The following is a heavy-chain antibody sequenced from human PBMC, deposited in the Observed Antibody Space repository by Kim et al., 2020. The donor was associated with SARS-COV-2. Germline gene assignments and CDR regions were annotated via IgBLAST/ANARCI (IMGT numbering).Heavy chain of an antibody. Sequence: SETLSLTCTVSGGSISSSSYYWGWIRQPPGKGLEWIGSIYYSGSTYYNPSLKSRVTISVDTSKNQFSLRLSSVTAADTAVYYCARLELPRAGGNWFDPWG. V-gene: IGHV4-39*01. CDR1: GGSISSSSYY. CDR2: IYYSGST. J-gene: IGHJ5*02. CDR3: ARLELPRAGGNWFDP. D-gene: IGHD1-7*01.